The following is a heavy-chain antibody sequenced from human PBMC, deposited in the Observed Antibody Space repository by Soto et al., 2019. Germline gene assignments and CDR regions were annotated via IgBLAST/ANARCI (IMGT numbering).Heavy chain of an antibody. CDR3: AGGGRQWVVTSAFNY. CDR2: VSHVGRNT. J-gene: IGHJ4*02. D-gene: IGHD2-21*02. CDR1: GFTFSDYA. Sequence: VQLVESGGGVVQPGRSLRLSCAASGFTFSDYAMHWVRQAPGKGLEWVAVVSHVGRNTHNADSVKGRFTISRDSSKNTVSLGMTSRRCADTAVYYCAGGGRQWVVTSAFNYWGQGALVTGSS. V-gene: IGHV3-30*03.